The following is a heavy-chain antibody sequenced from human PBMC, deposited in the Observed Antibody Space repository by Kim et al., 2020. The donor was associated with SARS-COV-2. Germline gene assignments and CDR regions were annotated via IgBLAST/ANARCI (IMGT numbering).Heavy chain of an antibody. CDR3: ARLGSSSWLGYYYYGMDV. Sequence: SETLSLTCTVSGGSISSYYWSWIRQPPGKGLEWIGYIYYSGSTNYNPSLKSRVTISVDTSKNQFSLKLSSVTAADTAVYYCARLGSSSWLGYYYYGMDVWGQGTTVTVSS. V-gene: IGHV4-59*01. J-gene: IGHJ6*02. CDR1: GGSISSYY. CDR2: IYYSGST. D-gene: IGHD6-13*01.